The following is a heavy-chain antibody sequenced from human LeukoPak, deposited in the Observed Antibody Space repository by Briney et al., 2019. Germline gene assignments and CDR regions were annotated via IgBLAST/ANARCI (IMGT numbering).Heavy chain of an antibody. CDR2: INPNSGGT. CDR3: ARVSIAAAGTISGYYYYMDV. Sequence: GASVKVSCKASGYTFTGYYMHWVRQAPGQGLEWMGRINPNSGGTNYAQKFQGRVTMTRDTSIRTAYMELSRLRSDDTAVYYCARVSIAAAGTISGYYYYMDVWGKGTTVTVSS. D-gene: IGHD6-13*01. CDR1: GYTFTGYY. J-gene: IGHJ6*03. V-gene: IGHV1-2*06.